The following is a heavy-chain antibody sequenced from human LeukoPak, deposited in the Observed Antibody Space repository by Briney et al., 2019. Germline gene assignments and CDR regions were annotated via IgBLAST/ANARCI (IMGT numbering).Heavy chain of an antibody. CDR1: GFTFSSYA. Sequence: PGGSLRLSCAASGFTFSSYAMSWVRQAPGKGLEWVSAISGSGGSTYYADSVKGRFTISRDNAKNSLYLQMNSLRAEDTAVYYCASSEQDITGYSSGWPLDYWGQGTLVTVSS. J-gene: IGHJ4*02. V-gene: IGHV3-23*01. CDR3: ASSEQDITGYSSGWPLDY. D-gene: IGHD6-19*01. CDR2: ISGSGGST.